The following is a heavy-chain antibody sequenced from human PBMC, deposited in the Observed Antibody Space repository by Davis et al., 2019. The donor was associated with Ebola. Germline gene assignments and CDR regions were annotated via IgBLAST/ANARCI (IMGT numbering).Heavy chain of an antibody. J-gene: IGHJ4*02. CDR3: ARAGATYWKD. D-gene: IGHD1-1*01. Sequence: PGGSLRLSCATSGFTFSRYWMTWVRQAPGRGLEWVANIKQDGSETYYGDSVKGRFTISRDNAKNSLYLQMNSLRAEDTAVYYCARAGATYWKDWGQGTLVTVSS. V-gene: IGHV3-7*01. CDR2: IKQDGSET. CDR1: GFTFSRYW.